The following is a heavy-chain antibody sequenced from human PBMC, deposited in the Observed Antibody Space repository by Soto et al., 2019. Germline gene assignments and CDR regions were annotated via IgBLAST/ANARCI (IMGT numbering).Heavy chain of an antibody. J-gene: IGHJ6*03. CDR1: GFTFISYG. Sequence: QVQLVESGGGVVQPGRSLRLSCAASGFTFISYGMHWVRQAPGKGLEWVAVIWYDGSNKYYADSVKGRFTISRDNSKNTLYLQMNSLRAEDTAVCYCARDPIGYYYYMDVWGKGTTVTVSS. D-gene: IGHD2-15*01. CDR2: IWYDGSNK. CDR3: ARDPIGYYYYMDV. V-gene: IGHV3-33*01.